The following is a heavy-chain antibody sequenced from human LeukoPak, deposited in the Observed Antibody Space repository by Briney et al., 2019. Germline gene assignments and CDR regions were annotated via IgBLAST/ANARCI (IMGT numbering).Heavy chain of an antibody. CDR3: ARGPPPIVVIPTGSDY. J-gene: IGHJ4*02. D-gene: IGHD2-2*01. CDR2: IWYDGSNK. V-gene: IGHV3-33*01. CDR1: GFTFSSYG. Sequence: GGSLRLSCAASGFTFSSYGMHWVRQAQGNGLEWVAAIWYDGSNKYYADSVKGRFTISRDNSKNTLYLQMNSLRDEDTAIYYCARGPPPIVVIPTGSDYWGQGTLVTVSS.